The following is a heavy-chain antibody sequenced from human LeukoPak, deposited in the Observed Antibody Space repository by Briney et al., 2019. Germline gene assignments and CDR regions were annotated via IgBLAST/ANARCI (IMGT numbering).Heavy chain of an antibody. Sequence: SQTLSLTCAISGDSVSSNSAAWTWIRQSPSRGLEWLGRTYYRSKWYNDYAVSVKSRITINPDTSKNQFSLQLNSVTPEDTAVYYCASTLQKRGYFQHWGQGTLVTVSS. J-gene: IGHJ1*01. V-gene: IGHV6-1*01. CDR3: ASTLQKRGYFQH. CDR1: GDSVSSNSAA. CDR2: TYYRSKWYN.